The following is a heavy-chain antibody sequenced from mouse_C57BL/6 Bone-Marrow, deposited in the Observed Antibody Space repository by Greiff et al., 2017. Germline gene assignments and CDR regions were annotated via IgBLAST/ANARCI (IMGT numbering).Heavy chain of an antibody. Sequence: QVQLQQPGAELVMPGASVKLSCKASGYTFTSYWMHWVQQRPGQGLEWIGEIDPSDSYTNYNQKFKGKSTLTVDKSSSTAYMQLSSLTSEDSAVYYCARSYYEGFAYWGQGTLVTVSA. CDR2: IDPSDSYT. D-gene: IGHD1-1*02. J-gene: IGHJ3*01. V-gene: IGHV1-69*01. CDR3: ARSYYEGFAY. CDR1: GYTFTSYW.